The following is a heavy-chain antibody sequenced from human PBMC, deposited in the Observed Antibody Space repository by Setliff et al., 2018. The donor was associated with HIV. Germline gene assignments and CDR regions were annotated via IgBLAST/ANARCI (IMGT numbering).Heavy chain of an antibody. CDR3: ARRTFGSGRIDP. D-gene: IGHD1-26*01. CDR2: IHTSGST. Sequence: PSETLSLTCTVSGGSISSGSYYWSWIRQPAGKGLEWIGHIHTSGSTNYNPSLESRVIILVDTSTNQFSLKLTSVNAADTGMYYCARRTFGSGRIDPWGQGTLVTVSS. V-gene: IGHV4-61*09. CDR1: GGSISSGSYY. J-gene: IGHJ5*02.